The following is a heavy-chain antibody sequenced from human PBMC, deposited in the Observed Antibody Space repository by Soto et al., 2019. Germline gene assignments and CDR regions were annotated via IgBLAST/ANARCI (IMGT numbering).Heavy chain of an antibody. D-gene: IGHD3-10*01. CDR1: GGIFSTYA. CDR3: ARDRDDYGSGNYYNRIDF. Sequence: QVQLVQSGAEVKKPGSSVKVSCKASGGIFSTYAISWLRQAPGQGLEWMGGIIPIFGTPNYAQRFQGRVTITAHESTTTSYMERSRLKSEDTAVYYCARDRDDYGSGNYYNRIDFWGQGTLVTVSS. J-gene: IGHJ4*02. CDR2: IIPIFGTP. V-gene: IGHV1-69*01.